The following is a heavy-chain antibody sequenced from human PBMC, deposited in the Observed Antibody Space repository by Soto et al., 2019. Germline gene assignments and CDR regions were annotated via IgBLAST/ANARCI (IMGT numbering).Heavy chain of an antibody. V-gene: IGHV5-51*01. CDR3: ARRHYCRGDCTINRDHCYGMDV. J-gene: IGHJ6*02. Sequence: RGESLKISCKGSGYIFTDHCIVWVRQMAGKGLEWVGIICPGYSNIIYSPSVQGQVTISADMSISTAYLQWSSLKASDTAIYYCARRHYCRGDCTINRDHCYGMDVWSQGTTVTVSS. D-gene: IGHD2-21*02. CDR1: GYIFTDHC. CDR2: ICPGYSNI.